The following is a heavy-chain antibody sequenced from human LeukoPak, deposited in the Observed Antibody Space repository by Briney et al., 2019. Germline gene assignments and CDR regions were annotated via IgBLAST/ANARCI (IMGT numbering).Heavy chain of an antibody. V-gene: IGHV3-15*01. J-gene: IGHJ6*03. Sequence: GGSLRLSCAASGFTFSNAWMSWVRQAPGKGLEWVGRIKSKTDGGTTDYAAPVKGRFTISRDDSKNTLYLQMNSLKTEDTAVYYCARGVRRWLQFGYYYMDVWGKGTTVTVSS. CDR2: IKSKTDGGTT. CDR3: ARGVRRWLQFGYYYMDV. D-gene: IGHD5-24*01. CDR1: GFTFSNAW.